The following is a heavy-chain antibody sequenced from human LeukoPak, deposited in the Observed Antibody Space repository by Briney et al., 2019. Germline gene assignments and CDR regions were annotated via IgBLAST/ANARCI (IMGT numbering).Heavy chain of an antibody. CDR1: GFTFSSSA. J-gene: IGHJ5*02. D-gene: IGHD6-13*01. CDR2: IYYSGST. V-gene: IGHV4-39*01. Sequence: GSLRLSCAASGFTFSSSAMSWVRQPPGKGLEWIGSIYYSGSTYYNPSLKSRVTISVDTSKNQFSLKLSSVTAADTAVYYCARHFWQLHWFDPWGQGTLVTVSS. CDR3: ARHFWQLHWFDP.